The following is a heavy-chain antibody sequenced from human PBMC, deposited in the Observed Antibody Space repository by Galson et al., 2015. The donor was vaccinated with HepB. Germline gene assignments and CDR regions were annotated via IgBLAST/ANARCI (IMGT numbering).Heavy chain of an antibody. V-gene: IGHV4-39*07. CDR2: IYYSGST. Sequence: QVQLQESGPGLVKPSETLSLTCTVSGGSISSSSYYWGWIRQPPGKGLEWIGSIYYSGSTYYNPSLKSRVTISVDTSKNQFSLKLSSVTAADTAVYYCARAYQGSWLVSNYFDYWGQGTLVTVSS. J-gene: IGHJ4*02. CDR3: ARAYQGSWLVSNYFDY. CDR1: GGSISSSSYY. D-gene: IGHD6-19*01.